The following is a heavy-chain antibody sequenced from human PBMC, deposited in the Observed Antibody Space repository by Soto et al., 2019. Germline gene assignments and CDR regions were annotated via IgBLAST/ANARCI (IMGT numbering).Heavy chain of an antibody. CDR1: GFTFSSYS. V-gene: IGHV3-48*01. J-gene: IGHJ4*02. Sequence: GGSLRLSCAASGFTFSSYSMNWVRQAPGKGLEWVSYISSSSSTIYYADSVKGRFTISRDNAKNSLYLQMNSLRAEDTAVYYCAGAHRYCSSTSCYYYFDYWGQGTLVTVSS. CDR3: AGAHRYCSSTSCYYYFDY. CDR2: ISSSSSTI. D-gene: IGHD2-2*01.